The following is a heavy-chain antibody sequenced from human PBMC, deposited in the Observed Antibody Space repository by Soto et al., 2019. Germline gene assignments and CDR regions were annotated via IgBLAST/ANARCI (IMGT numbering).Heavy chain of an antibody. Sequence: SETLSLTCTVSGGSISSYYWSWIRQPPGKGLEWIGYIYYSGSTNYNPSLKSRVTISVDTSKNQFSLKLSSVTAADTAVYYCARVPVGAASGAFQHWGQGTLVTV. V-gene: IGHV4-59*01. CDR1: GGSISSYY. CDR2: IYYSGST. J-gene: IGHJ1*01. D-gene: IGHD1-26*01. CDR3: ARVPVGAASGAFQH.